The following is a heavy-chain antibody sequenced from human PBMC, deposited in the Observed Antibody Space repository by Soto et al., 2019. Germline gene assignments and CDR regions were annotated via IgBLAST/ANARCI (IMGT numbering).Heavy chain of an antibody. Sequence: QVQLQESGPGLVKPSQTLSLTCTVSGGSISSGDYYWNWIRQPPGKGLEWIGSIYFSGTTYYSPSLKSRGIISVGTSKNQFSLKLSSVTAADSAVYYCARGDTGACSSTSCSDAFDIWGQGTLVAVSS. V-gene: IGHV4-30-4*01. CDR1: GGSISSGDYY. J-gene: IGHJ3*02. D-gene: IGHD2-2*01. CDR3: ARGDTGACSSTSCSDAFDI. CDR2: IYFSGTT.